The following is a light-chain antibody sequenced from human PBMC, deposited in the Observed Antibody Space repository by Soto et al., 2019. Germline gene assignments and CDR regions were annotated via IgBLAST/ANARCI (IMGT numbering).Light chain of an antibody. J-gene: IGLJ3*02. CDR3: SSYSGNNNVV. Sequence: QSVLTQPPSASGSPGQSVTISCTGTSSDIGGYNYVSWYQHHPGKAPKLMIYEVSNRPSGVPDRFSGSKSVNTASLTVSGLQAEDEADYHCSSYSGNNNVVFGGGTKLTVL. CDR2: EVS. CDR1: SSDIGGYNY. V-gene: IGLV2-8*01.